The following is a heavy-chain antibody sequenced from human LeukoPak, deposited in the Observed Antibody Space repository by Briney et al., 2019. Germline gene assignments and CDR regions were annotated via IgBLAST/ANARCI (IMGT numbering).Heavy chain of an antibody. CDR1: GGSISSSSYY. CDR2: IYYSGST. J-gene: IGHJ3*02. CDR3: AKRLSADLWGDDDAFDI. Sequence: SETLSLTCTVSGGSISSSSYYWGWIRQPPGKGLEWIGSIYYSGSTYYNPSPKSRVTISVDTSKNQFSLKLSSVTAADTAVYYCAKRLSADLWGDDDAFDIWGQGTMVTVSS. V-gene: IGHV4-39*01. D-gene: IGHD2-21*01.